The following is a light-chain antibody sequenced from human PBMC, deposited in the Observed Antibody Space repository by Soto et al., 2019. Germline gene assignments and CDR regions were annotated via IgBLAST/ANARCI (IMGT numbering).Light chain of an antibody. J-gene: IGKJ2*01. Sequence: EIVLTQSPGTLSLSPGERATLSCRASQSVSSSYLAWYQQKPGQPPRLLIYGASSRATGIPDRFSGSGSGTDFTLTISRLEPEDFAGYSCQQYGSSPYTFGQGTKLEIK. CDR2: GAS. V-gene: IGKV3-20*01. CDR1: QSVSSSY. CDR3: QQYGSSPYT.